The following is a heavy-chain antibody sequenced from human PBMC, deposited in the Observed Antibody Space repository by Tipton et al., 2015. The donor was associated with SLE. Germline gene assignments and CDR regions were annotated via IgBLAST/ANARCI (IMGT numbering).Heavy chain of an antibody. CDR2: IWYDGSNK. CDR1: GFTFSSYG. Sequence: SLRLSCAASGFTFSSYGMHWVRQAPGKGLEWVAVIWYDGSNKYYADSVKGRFTISRDNSKNTLYLQMNSLRAEDTAVYYCARREDGDYWYFDLWGRGTLVTVSS. D-gene: IGHD4-17*01. V-gene: IGHV3-33*01. J-gene: IGHJ2*01. CDR3: ARREDGDYWYFDL.